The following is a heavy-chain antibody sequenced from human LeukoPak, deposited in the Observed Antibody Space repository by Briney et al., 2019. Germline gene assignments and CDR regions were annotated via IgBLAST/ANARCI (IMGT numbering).Heavy chain of an antibody. CDR1: GFTFSGYA. D-gene: IGHD6-13*01. CDR2: ISPSSHAI. Sequence: GGSLRLSCAASGFTFSGYAMNWVRQAPGRGLEWVSSISPSSHAIFDTDSVKGRFTIFRDNTKNSLFLQMNSLRAEDTAVYYCAREGQQLVPSFDYWGQGTLVTVSS. CDR3: AREGQQLVPSFDY. J-gene: IGHJ4*02. V-gene: IGHV3-21*01.